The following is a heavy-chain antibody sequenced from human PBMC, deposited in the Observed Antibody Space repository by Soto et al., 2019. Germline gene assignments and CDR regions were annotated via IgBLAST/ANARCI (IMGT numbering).Heavy chain of an antibody. CDR2: IYPGDSDT. Sequence: GESLKISCKGSGYSFTSYWIGWVRQMPGKGLEWMGIIYPGDSDTRYSPSFQGQVTISADKSISTAYLQWSSLKASDTAMYYCARLSGYCSGGRCYSASSMPTSPFDPWGQGTLVTVSS. V-gene: IGHV5-51*01. CDR3: ARLSGYCSGGRCYSASSMPTSPFDP. CDR1: GYSFTSYW. J-gene: IGHJ5*02. D-gene: IGHD2-15*01.